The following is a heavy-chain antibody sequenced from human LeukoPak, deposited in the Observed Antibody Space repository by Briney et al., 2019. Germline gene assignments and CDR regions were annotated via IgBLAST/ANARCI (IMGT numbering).Heavy chain of an antibody. CDR3: ARGRPRGWYGDY. D-gene: IGHD6-19*01. Sequence: GRSLRLSCAASGFTFSSYGMHWVRQAPGKGLEWVAVIWYDGSNKYYADSVKGRFTISRDNSKNTLYLQMNSLRAEDTAVYYCARGRPRGWYGDYWGQGTLVTVSS. V-gene: IGHV3-33*01. CDR1: GFTFSSYG. CDR2: IWYDGSNK. J-gene: IGHJ4*02.